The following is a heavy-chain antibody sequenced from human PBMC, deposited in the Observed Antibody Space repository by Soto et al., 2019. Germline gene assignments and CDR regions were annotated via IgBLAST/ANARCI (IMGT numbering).Heavy chain of an antibody. CDR3: ARGLTPIDC. CDR1: GYTFTNFG. J-gene: IGHJ4*02. D-gene: IGHD2-15*01. V-gene: IGHV1-18*01. Sequence: QVQLVQSGAEVKKPGASVKVSCKASGYTFTNFGISWVRQAPGQGLEWMGWISAYNGNTNYAQKFQGRVTMTTDTTTRTAYMEVRSMRVDDTAAYYCARGLTPIDCWGQGTMGTVSS. CDR2: ISAYNGNT.